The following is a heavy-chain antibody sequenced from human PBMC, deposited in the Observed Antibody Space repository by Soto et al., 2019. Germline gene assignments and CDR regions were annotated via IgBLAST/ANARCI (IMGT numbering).Heavy chain of an antibody. Sequence: QLVESGGALVQPGESLKLSCAASGLSFSGSAIQWVRQAPGKGLEWVGSIRTDANTYAKAYDASVTGRFTISRDDSRNTAYLQMNSLKTEDTAVDFCTRRQFYYFGLGVWGKWTTVIVYS. J-gene: IGHJ6*04. CDR3: TRRQFYYFGLGV. D-gene: IGHD6-19*01. CDR1: GLSFSGSA. V-gene: IGHV3-73*01. CDR2: IRTDANTYAK.